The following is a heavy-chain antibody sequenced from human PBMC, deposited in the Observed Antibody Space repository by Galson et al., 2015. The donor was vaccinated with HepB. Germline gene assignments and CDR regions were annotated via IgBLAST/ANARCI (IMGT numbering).Heavy chain of an antibody. V-gene: IGHV5-10-1*01. CDR3: ARTSYGSGSYLRWYFDL. J-gene: IGHJ2*01. CDR1: GYSFTSYR. Sequence: QSGAEVKKPGESLRISCKGSGYSFTSYRISWVRQMPGKGLEWMGRIDPSDSYTNYSPSFQGHVTISADKSISTAYLQWSSLKASDTAMYYCARTSYGSGSYLRWYFDLWGRGTLVTVSS. D-gene: IGHD3-10*01. CDR2: IDPSDSYT.